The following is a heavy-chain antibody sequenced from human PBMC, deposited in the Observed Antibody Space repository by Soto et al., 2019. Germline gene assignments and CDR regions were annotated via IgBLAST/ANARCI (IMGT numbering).Heavy chain of an antibody. J-gene: IGHJ6*02. CDR3: ASISCSSTRCFSYYYYYGMDV. V-gene: IGHV1-69*01. Sequence: QVQLVQSGAEVKKPGSSVKVSCKASGCTFSSYAISWVRQAPGQGLEWMGGIIPIFGTANYAQKLQGRVTITADESTSTAYLELSRLRSEDTAVYYCASISCSSTRCFSYYYYYGMDVWGHGTTVTVSS. D-gene: IGHD2-2*01. CDR1: GCTFSSYA. CDR2: IIPIFGTA.